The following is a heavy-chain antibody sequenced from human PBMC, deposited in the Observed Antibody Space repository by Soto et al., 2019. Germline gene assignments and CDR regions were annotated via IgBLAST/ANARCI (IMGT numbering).Heavy chain of an antibody. Sequence: GGSLRLSCAASGFTFSSYWMSWVRQAPGKGLEWVANIKQDGSEKYYVDSVKGRFTISRDNAKNSLYLQMNSLRAEDTAVYYCARDKSDCSGGSCYSGAFDIWGQGTMVTVSS. CDR2: IKQDGSEK. CDR3: ARDKSDCSGGSCYSGAFDI. CDR1: GFTFSSYW. D-gene: IGHD2-15*01. J-gene: IGHJ3*02. V-gene: IGHV3-7*01.